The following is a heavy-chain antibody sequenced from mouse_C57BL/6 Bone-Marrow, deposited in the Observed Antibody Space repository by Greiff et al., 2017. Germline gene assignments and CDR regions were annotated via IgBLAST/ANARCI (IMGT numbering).Heavy chain of an antibody. CDR1: GYTFTGYW. CDR3: ARGGIATVVEGTKDY. CDR2: ILPGSGST. V-gene: IGHV1-9*01. D-gene: IGHD1-1*01. J-gene: IGHJ2*01. Sequence: QVQLQQSGAELMKPGASVKLSCKATGYTFTGYWIEWVKQRPGHGLEWIGEILPGSGSTNYNEKFKGKATFTADTSSNPAYMQLSSLTTEDSAIYYGARGGIATVVEGTKDYWGKGTTLTVSS.